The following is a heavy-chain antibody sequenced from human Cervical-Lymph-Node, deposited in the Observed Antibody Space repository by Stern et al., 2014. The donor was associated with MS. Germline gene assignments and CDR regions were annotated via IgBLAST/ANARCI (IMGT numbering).Heavy chain of an antibody. CDR3: AHSLGAFGMDV. J-gene: IGHJ6*02. V-gene: IGHV2-5*09. Sequence: QVTLRESGPTLVKPTQTLTLTCTFSGFSLSSVGVGVGWVRQPPGKALEWLGRLYRDDAKRYRPSLTNRINITKDNSKNHVLLLIPHLDPVDTGTYYCAHSLGAFGMDVWGQGTTVTVSS. CDR2: LYRDDAK. CDR1: GFSLSSVGVG.